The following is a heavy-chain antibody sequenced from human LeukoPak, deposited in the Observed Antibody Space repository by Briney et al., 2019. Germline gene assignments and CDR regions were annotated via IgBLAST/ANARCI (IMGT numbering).Heavy chain of an antibody. V-gene: IGHV1-18*01. CDR3: ARDYCGGDCYEYNWFDP. D-gene: IGHD2-21*02. Sequence: ASVKVSCQGSGYTFTGHGLSWVRQAPGQGLEWMGWISTNNGDTNYAQKFQGRVTMTTDTSTTTAYMELSSLRSEDTAVYYCARDYCGGDCYEYNWFDPWGQGTLVTVSS. CDR1: GYTFTGHG. J-gene: IGHJ5*02. CDR2: ISTNNGDT.